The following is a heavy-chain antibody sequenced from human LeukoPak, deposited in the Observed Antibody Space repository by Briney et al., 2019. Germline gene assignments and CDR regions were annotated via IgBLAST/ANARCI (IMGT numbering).Heavy chain of an antibody. V-gene: IGHV3-53*01. J-gene: IGHJ5*02. CDR3: ASSLVSWFDP. CDR1: GFTVSSNY. Sequence: GGSLRLSCAASGFTVSSNYMSWVRQAPGKGLEWVSLIYSGGNTYYADSVKGRFTISRDNSENTLYLQMNSLRVEDTAVYYCASSLVSWFDPWGQGTLVTVSS. CDR2: IYSGGNT. D-gene: IGHD6-6*01.